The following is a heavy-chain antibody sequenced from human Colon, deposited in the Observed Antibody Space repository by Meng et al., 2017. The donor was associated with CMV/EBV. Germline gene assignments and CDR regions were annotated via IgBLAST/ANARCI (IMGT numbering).Heavy chain of an antibody. CDR3: ARLAYGSGSYGIDY. Sequence: SRASFNCYSIPSVRQAPGQGLEWLGRIIPISGIVNYAPKFQGRVTIIADKSTNTAYMELTNLRSDDTAVYFCARLAYGSGSYGIDYWGQGTLVTVSS. CDR2: IIPISGIV. D-gene: IGHD3-10*01. CDR1: RASFNCYS. J-gene: IGHJ4*02. V-gene: IGHV1-69*02.